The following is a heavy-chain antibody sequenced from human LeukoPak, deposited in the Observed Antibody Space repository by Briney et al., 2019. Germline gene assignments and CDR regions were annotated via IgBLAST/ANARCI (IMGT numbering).Heavy chain of an antibody. D-gene: IGHD2-2*01. V-gene: IGHV3-30*04. J-gene: IGHJ4*02. CDR2: ISYDGSNK. CDR3: ARDRGWTVPAAYLDY. Sequence: GGSLRLSCAASGFTLSSLAMYWVRQAPGKGLEWVAVISYDGSNKYYADSVKGRFTISRDNSKNTLYLQMNSLRAEDTAVDYCARDRGWTVPAAYLDYWGQGTLVTVSS. CDR1: GFTLSSLA.